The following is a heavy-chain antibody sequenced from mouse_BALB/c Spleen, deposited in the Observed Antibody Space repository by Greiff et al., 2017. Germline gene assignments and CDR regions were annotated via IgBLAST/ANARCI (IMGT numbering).Heavy chain of an antibody. CDR1: GFTFNTYA. J-gene: IGHJ2*01. CDR2: IRSKSNNYAT. Sequence: EAAGGLVQPKGSLKLSCAAPGFTFNTYAMNWVRQAPGKGLEWVARIRSKSNNYATYYADSVKDRFTISRDDSQSMLYLQMNNLKTEDTAMYYCVSSYDGYYLDYWGQGTTLTVSS. D-gene: IGHD2-3*01. V-gene: IGHV10-1*02. CDR3: VSSYDGYYLDY.